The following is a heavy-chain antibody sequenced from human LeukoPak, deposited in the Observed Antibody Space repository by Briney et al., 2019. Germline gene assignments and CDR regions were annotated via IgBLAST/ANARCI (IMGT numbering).Heavy chain of an antibody. J-gene: IGHJ5*02. CDR3: PRHGSAGSYLNWFDP. CDR2: ISRHSSTI. D-gene: IGHD3-10*01. CDR1: GFIFSSYS. V-gene: IGHV3-48*01. Sequence: GGSLRLSCTGSGFIFSSYSMNWVRQAPGKGLEWISYISRHSSTIYYADSVRGRFTISRDNDKKSVYLQMSSLRVEDTAVYYCPRHGSAGSYLNWFDPWGQGTLVTVSS.